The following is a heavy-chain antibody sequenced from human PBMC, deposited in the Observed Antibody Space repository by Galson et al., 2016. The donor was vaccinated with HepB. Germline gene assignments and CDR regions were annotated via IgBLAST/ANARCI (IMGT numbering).Heavy chain of an antibody. CDR3: AKRHEFCPPVGCSVDY. D-gene: IGHD3-10*02. CDR1: GFLFRGYG. V-gene: IGHV3-30*18. J-gene: IGHJ4*02. CDR2: DSMDGRRK. Sequence: SLRLSCAGSGFLFRGYGMHWDRQAPGKGLEWVAADSMDGRRKFYSDSGRGRFTISRNNSNNMLFLQMDSLRPDDTAVYYCAKRHEFCPPVGCSVDYWGQGTLVSVSS.